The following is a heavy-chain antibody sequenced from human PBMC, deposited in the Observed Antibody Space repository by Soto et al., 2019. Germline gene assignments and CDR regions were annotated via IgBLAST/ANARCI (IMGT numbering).Heavy chain of an antibody. CDR1: GFTFSSYA. J-gene: IGHJ5*02. CDR2: VSRGGTYT. CDR3: VKYTVTEDLGES. Sequence: EVQLLESGGDVVRPGGSLRLSCAASGFTFSSYAMGWVRQAPGKGLEWVAGVSRGGTYTFYADSVRGRFSIPRDNSLDTVDLYMNALRGDDTAVYFCVKYTVTEDLGESWGQGTLVSVSS. V-gene: IGHV3-23*01. D-gene: IGHD3-16*01.